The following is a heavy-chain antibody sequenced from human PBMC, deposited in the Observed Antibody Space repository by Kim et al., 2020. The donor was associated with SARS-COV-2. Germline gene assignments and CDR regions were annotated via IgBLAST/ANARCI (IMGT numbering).Heavy chain of an antibody. CDR1: GVPFSRHS. Sequence: GGSLSLSCAASGVPFSRHSLSWVRQAPEQGLEWVSSIIAGGAPPYYVDSVKGRFTISRDNAKNSLYLQMNSLRAEDTAVYYCAIVKDDSDDLKCDFDLWG. J-gene: IGHJ3*01. CDR2: IIAGGAPP. V-gene: IGHV3-23*01. CDR3: AIVKDDSDDLKCDFDL. D-gene: IGHD1-1*01.